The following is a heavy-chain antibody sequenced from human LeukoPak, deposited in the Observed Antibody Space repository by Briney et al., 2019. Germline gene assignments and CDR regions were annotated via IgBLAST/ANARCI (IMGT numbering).Heavy chain of an antibody. CDR1: GGTFGSYA. V-gene: IGHV1-69*04. D-gene: IGHD3-10*01. J-gene: IGHJ6*02. CDR3: ARDGNNRWFGELFEWPYYYYYGMDV. Sequence: GASVKVSCKASGGTFGSYAISWVRQAPGQGLEWMGRIIPILGIANYAQKFQGRVTITADKSTSTAYMELSSLRSEDTAVYYCARDGNNRWFGELFEWPYYYYYGMDVWGQGTTVTVSS. CDR2: IIPILGIA.